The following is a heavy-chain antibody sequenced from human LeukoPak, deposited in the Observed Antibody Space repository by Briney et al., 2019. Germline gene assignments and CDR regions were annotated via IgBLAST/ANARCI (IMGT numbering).Heavy chain of an antibody. V-gene: IGHV1-2*02. CDR3: ARGAIVVIPAAAHFDY. CDR1: GYTFTDYY. D-gene: IGHD2-2*01. J-gene: IGHJ4*02. Sequence: ASVKVSCKASGYTFTDYYMHWVRQAPGQGLEWMGWINPNSGGTNYAQKFQGRVTMTRDTSISTAYMELSRLRSDDTAVYYCARGAIVVIPAAAHFDYWGQGTLVTVSS. CDR2: INPNSGGT.